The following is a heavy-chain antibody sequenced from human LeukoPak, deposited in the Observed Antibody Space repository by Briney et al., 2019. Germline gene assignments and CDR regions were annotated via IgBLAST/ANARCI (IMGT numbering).Heavy chain of an antibody. J-gene: IGHJ4*02. CDR1: GFTFSNYR. Sequence: PGGSLRLSCAASGFTFSNYRMNWVRQAPGKGLEWVSCISSSSSYIYYADSVKGRFTISRDNAKNSLYLQMISLRAEDMAVYYCARDLWGTTVTTDYFDSWGQGTLVTVSS. CDR2: ISSSSSYI. D-gene: IGHD4-17*01. V-gene: IGHV3-21*01. CDR3: ARDLWGTTVTTDYFDS.